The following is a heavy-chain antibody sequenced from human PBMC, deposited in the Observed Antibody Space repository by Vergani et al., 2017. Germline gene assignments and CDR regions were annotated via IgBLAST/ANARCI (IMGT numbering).Heavy chain of an antibody. CDR1: GGSISSSSYY. Sequence: QLQLQESGPGLVKPSETLSLTCTVSGGSISSSSYYWGWIRQPPGKGLEWIGSIYYSGSTYYNPSLKSRVTISVDTSKNQFSLKLSSVTAADTAVYYCARAHYDFWSGQKNWFDPWGQGTLVTVSS. CDR2: IYYSGST. V-gene: IGHV4-39*01. J-gene: IGHJ5*02. D-gene: IGHD3-3*01. CDR3: ARAHYDFWSGQKNWFDP.